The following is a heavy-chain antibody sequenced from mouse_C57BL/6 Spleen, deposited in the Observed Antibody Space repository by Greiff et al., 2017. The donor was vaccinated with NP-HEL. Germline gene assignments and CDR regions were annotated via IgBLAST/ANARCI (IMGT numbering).Heavy chain of an antibody. CDR2: INYDGSST. D-gene: IGHD2-1*01. Sequence: EVKVVESEGGLVQPGSSMKLSCTASGFTFSDYYMAWVRQVPEKGLEWVANINYDGSSTYYLDSLKSRFIISRDNAKNILYLQMSSLKSEDTATYYCARVYGNAMDYWGQGTSVTVSS. J-gene: IGHJ4*01. CDR1: GFTFSDYY. CDR3: ARVYGNAMDY. V-gene: IGHV5-16*01.